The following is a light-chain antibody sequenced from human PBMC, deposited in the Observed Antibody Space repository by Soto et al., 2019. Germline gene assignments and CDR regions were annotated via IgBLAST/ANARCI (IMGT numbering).Light chain of an antibody. CDR3: SSYAGSDNLGV. J-gene: IGLJ2*01. CDR1: SSDVGGYNY. Sequence: QSALTQPPSASGSPGQSVTLSCTGTSSDVGGYNYVPWYQQHPAKAPKLMIYEVSKRPSRVPDLFSGSKSGNTASLTVSGLEGEDEADYYCSSYAGSDNLGVFGGGTKLTVL. CDR2: EVS. V-gene: IGLV2-8*01.